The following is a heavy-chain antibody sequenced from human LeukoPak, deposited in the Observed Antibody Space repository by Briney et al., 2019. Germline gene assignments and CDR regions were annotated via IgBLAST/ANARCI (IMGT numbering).Heavy chain of an antibody. J-gene: IGHJ4*02. V-gene: IGHV4-31*03. CDR2: IYYSGST. CDR1: GGSISSGGYY. D-gene: IGHD3-10*01. CDR3: ARAGDSWYFDY. Sequence: SQTLSLTCTVSGGSISSGGYYWSWLRQHPGKGLEWIGYIYYSGSTYYNPSLKSRFTISVDTSKNQFSLKLSSVTAADMAVYYCARAGDSWYFDYWGQGTLVTVSS.